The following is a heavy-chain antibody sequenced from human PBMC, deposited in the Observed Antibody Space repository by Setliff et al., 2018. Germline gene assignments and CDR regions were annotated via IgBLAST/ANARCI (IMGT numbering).Heavy chain of an antibody. CDR3: ARYRNYFDSSGQTQYYFDY. Sequence: PSETLSLTCSVSGDSINPYYWTWIRQPPGKGLERIGFIYYSGATTYNPSLKSRVTISVDTSKNQFSLNLNSVTAAGTAVYYCARYRNYFDSSGQTQYYFDYWGQGTLVTVSS. CDR1: GDSINPYY. J-gene: IGHJ4*02. D-gene: IGHD3-22*01. CDR2: IYYSGAT. V-gene: IGHV4-59*01.